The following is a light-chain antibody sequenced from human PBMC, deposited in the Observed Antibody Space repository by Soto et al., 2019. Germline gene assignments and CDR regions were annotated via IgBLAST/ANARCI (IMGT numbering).Light chain of an antibody. CDR2: DAS. CDR3: QQYENLPT. V-gene: IGKV1-33*01. J-gene: IGKJ5*01. Sequence: DIKKPQSPSSLSTYVGDRVTITCQASQNINNYLNWYQQKPGRAPKLLIYDASNLEAGVPSRFRGSGSGTDFTFTISRLQPEDIATYYCQQYENLPTFGQGTRLEI. CDR1: QNINNY.